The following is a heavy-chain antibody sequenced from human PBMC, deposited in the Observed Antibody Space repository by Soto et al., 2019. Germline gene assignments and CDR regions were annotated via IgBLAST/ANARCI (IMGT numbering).Heavy chain of an antibody. V-gene: IGHV3-23*01. D-gene: IGHD2-15*01. J-gene: IGHJ3*02. CDR2: ISGSGGST. CDR1: GFTFSSYA. Sequence: GGSLRLSCAASGFTFSSYAMSWVRQAPGKGLEWVSAISGSGGSTYYADSVKGRFTISRDNSKNTLYLQMNRLRAEDTAVYYCAKDGIGVVVAATIDAFDIWGQGTMVTVSS. CDR3: AKDGIGVVVAATIDAFDI.